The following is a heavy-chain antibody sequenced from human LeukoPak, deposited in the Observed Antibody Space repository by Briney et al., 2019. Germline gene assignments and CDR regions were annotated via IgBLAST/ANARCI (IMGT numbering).Heavy chain of an antibody. CDR3: ARGGGPPSYLDF. CDR2: IHYSGST. V-gene: IGHV4-59*01. CDR1: GGSISSYY. D-gene: IGHD3-16*01. Sequence: SEALSLTCTVSGGSISSYYWTWIRQPPGKGLEWIGYIHYSGSTNYKASLKSRVTISIDTSKNQFSLTMSSVTAADTAVYYCARGGGPPSYLDFWGQGTLVTVS. J-gene: IGHJ4*02.